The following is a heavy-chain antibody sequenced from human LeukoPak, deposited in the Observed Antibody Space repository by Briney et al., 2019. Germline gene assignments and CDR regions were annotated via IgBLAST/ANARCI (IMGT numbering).Heavy chain of an antibody. V-gene: IGHV3-48*03. Sequence: GGALRLSCAASGFTFSSYEMNWVRQAPGKGVEGVSYISSSGSTIYYADSVKGRFTISRDNAKNSLYLQMNSLRAEDTAVYYCARDCTNGVCVKQFDYWGQGTLVTVSS. J-gene: IGHJ4*02. CDR3: ARDCTNGVCVKQFDY. CDR1: GFTFSSYE. D-gene: IGHD2-8*01. CDR2: ISSSGSTI.